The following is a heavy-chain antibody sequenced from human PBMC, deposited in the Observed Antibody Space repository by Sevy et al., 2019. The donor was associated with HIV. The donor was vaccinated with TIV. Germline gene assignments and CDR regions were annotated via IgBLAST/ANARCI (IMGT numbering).Heavy chain of an antibody. D-gene: IGHD5-18*01. V-gene: IGHV3-21*01. CDR2: ISTGSSYI. CDR1: GFTFSTYS. Sequence: GGSLRLSCAASGFTFSTYSMNWVRQAPGKGLEWVSSISTGSSYIYYADSVKGRFTISRDNAKNSLYLQMNSLRAEDTAVYYCAGGPAMVEYNWFDPWGQGTLVTVSS. CDR3: AGGPAMVEYNWFDP. J-gene: IGHJ5*02.